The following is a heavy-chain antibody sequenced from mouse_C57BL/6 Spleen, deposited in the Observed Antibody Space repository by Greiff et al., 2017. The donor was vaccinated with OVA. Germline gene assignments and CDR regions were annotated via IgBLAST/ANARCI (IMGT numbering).Heavy chain of an antibody. CDR2: ILPSIGRT. D-gene: IGHD1-1*01. CDR3: ARPNSFVTTVDWYFDV. CDR1: DSEVFPIAY. Sequence: SGSELRSPGSSVKLSCKDFDSEVFPIAYMSWVRQKPGHGFEWIGGILPSIGRTIYGEKFEDKATLDADTLSNTAYLELNSLTSEDSAIYYCARPNSFVTTVDWYFDVWGTGTTVTVSS. V-gene: IGHV15-2*01. J-gene: IGHJ1*03.